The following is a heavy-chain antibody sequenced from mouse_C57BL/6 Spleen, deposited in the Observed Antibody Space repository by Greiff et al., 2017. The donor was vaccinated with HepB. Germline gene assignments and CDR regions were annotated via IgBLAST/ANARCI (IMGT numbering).Heavy chain of an antibody. CDR3: ARGELRLVYAMDY. CDR1: GFTFSDYG. Sequence: DVKLVESGGGLVKPGGSLKLSCAASGFTFSDYGMHWVRQAPEKGLEWVAYISSGSSTIYYADTVKGRFTISRDNAKNTLFLQMTSLRSEDTAMYYCARGELRLVYAMDYWGQGTSVTVSS. V-gene: IGHV5-17*01. J-gene: IGHJ4*01. D-gene: IGHD1-1*01. CDR2: ISSGSSTI.